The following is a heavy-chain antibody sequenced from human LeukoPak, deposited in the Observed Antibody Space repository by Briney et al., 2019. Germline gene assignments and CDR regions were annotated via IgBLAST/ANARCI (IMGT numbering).Heavy chain of an antibody. Sequence: PGGSLRLSCGASGFTLSTYIMNWVRQPPGKGLEWVSSISGGSSYIRYTDSLKGRFTISRDNVKNSVYLQMYFCARDHDSNSASLHYWGQGTLVTVSS. CDR1: GFTLSTYI. J-gene: IGHJ4*02. V-gene: IGHV3-21*01. D-gene: IGHD2/OR15-2a*01. CDR2: ISGGSSYI. CDR3: LHY.